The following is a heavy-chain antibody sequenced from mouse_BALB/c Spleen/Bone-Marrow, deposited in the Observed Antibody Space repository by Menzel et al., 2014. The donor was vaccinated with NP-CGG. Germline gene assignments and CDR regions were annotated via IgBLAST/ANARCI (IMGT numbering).Heavy chain of an antibody. V-gene: IGHV5-9-3*01. J-gene: IGHJ2*01. CDR2: ISSGGSYT. D-gene: IGHD4-1*01. CDR1: GFTFSNYA. CDR3: ARQENWALDY. Sequence: EVKVEESGGGLVKPGGSLKLSCAASGFTFSNYAMSWVRQTPEKRLEWVATISSGGSYTYYPDSVKGRFTISRDNAQNTLYLQMSSLRSEDTAMYFCARQENWALDYWGQGTTLTVSS.